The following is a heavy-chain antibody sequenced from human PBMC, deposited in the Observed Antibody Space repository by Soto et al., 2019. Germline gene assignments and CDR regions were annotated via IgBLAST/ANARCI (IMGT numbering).Heavy chain of an antibody. CDR2: IYYSGST. CDR3: ARVRTANNWFDP. Sequence: SETLSLTCTVSGASFSTGGYYWSWIRQHPGKGLEWIGYIYYSGSTYYTPSLKSRIVISVDTSKNQFSLKLSSVTAADTAVYYCARVRTANNWFDPWGQGALVTVSS. J-gene: IGHJ5*02. V-gene: IGHV4-31*03. CDR1: GASFSTGGYY.